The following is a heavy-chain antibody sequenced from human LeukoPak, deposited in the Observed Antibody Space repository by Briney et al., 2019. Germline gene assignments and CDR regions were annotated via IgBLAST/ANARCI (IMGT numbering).Heavy chain of an antibody. CDR1: GFTFSSYA. Sequence: GGSLRLSCAASGFTFSSYAMSWVRQAPGKGLEWVSHISASGGSTYHADSVKGRFTISRDNSKNTLSLQMNSLRVEDTAIYYCARGANYYDSSGYHYHFDFWGQGTLVAVSS. CDR3: ARGANYYDSSGYHYHFDF. D-gene: IGHD3-22*01. J-gene: IGHJ4*02. CDR2: ISASGGST. V-gene: IGHV3-23*01.